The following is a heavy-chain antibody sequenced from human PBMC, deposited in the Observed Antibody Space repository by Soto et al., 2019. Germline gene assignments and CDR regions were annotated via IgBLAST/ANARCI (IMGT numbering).Heavy chain of an antibody. CDR1: GFTFSSYG. Sequence: GGSLRLSCAASGFTFSSYGMHWVRQAPGKGLEWVAVISYDGSNKYYADSVKGRFTISRDNSKNTLYLQMNSLRAEDTAVYYCAKDRDQYYYDSSGYPPPILDYWGQGTLVTVSS. V-gene: IGHV3-30*18. CDR3: AKDRDQYYYDSSGYPPPILDY. D-gene: IGHD3-22*01. J-gene: IGHJ4*02. CDR2: ISYDGSNK.